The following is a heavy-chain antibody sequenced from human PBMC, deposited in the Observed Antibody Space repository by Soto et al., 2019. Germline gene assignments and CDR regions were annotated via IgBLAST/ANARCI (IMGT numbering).Heavy chain of an antibody. CDR2: IKQDGSEK. Sequence: GGSLRLSCAASGFTFSSYWMSWVRQAPGKGLEWVANIKQDGSEKYYVDSVKGRLTISRDNAKNSLYLQMNSLRAEDTAVYYCAREGYCSGGSCYGQNYNWFDPWGQGTLVTVSS. CDR3: AREGYCSGGSCYGQNYNWFDP. D-gene: IGHD2-15*01. J-gene: IGHJ5*02. CDR1: GFTFSSYW. V-gene: IGHV3-7*01.